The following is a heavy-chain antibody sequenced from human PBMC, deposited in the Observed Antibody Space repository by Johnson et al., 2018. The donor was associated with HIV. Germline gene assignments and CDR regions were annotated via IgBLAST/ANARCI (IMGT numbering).Heavy chain of an antibody. Sequence: QVLLLESGGGLGKPGGSLRLSCAGSGFTFSDYYMNWLRQAPGKGLEWVSYISSTGSTIYYADSVKGRFTISRDNSKNTLYLQMGSLRAEDMAVYYCARAGLTYTLDAFDIWGQGTMVTVSS. D-gene: IGHD3-16*01. CDR3: ARAGLTYTLDAFDI. CDR2: ISSTGSTI. V-gene: IGHV3-11*04. CDR1: GFTFSDYY. J-gene: IGHJ3*02.